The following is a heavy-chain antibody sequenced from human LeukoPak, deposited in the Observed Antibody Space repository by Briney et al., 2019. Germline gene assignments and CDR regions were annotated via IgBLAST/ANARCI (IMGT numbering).Heavy chain of an antibody. J-gene: IGHJ6*03. CDR2: INPSGGST. CDR1: GYTFTSYD. CDR3: ARDPGTNTAMVLGYYYMDV. D-gene: IGHD5-18*01. Sequence: ASVKVSCKASGYTFTSYDINWVRQAPGQGLEWMGIINPSGGSTSYAQKFQGRVTMTRDMSTSTVYMELSSLRSEDTAVYYCARDPGTNTAMVLGYYYMDVWGKGTTVTVSS. V-gene: IGHV1-46*01.